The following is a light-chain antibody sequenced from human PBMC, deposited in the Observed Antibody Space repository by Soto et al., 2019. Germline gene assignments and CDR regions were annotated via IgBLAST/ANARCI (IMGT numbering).Light chain of an antibody. Sequence: ETVLTQSPGSLSLSPRETATLSCRASQSVSSNHLAWYQQKPGQAPRLLIYGASRRATGIPDRFSGSGSGTDFTLTISRLEPEDFAMYYCQQYGSSTYTFGQGTKVGIK. CDR2: GAS. J-gene: IGKJ2*01. V-gene: IGKV3-20*01. CDR3: QQYGSSTYT. CDR1: QSVSSNH.